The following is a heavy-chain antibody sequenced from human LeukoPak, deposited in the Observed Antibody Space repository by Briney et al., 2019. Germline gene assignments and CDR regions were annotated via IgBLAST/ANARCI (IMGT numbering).Heavy chain of an antibody. J-gene: IGHJ4*02. Sequence: GGSLRLSCAASGFTFSNYAMSWVRQAPGKGLEWVSTVTGSGSSTDYAGSVKGRFTISRDNSKNTLYLQMNSLRAEDTAIYFCAEGRVGATACDYWGQGTLVTVSS. CDR1: GFTFSNYA. CDR3: AEGRVGATACDY. D-gene: IGHD1-26*01. V-gene: IGHV3-23*01. CDR2: VTGSGSST.